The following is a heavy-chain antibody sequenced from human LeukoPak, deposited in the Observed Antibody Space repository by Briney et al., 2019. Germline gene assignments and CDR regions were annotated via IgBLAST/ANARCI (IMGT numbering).Heavy chain of an antibody. CDR3: AKPHPVVGASNY. CDR1: GFTVSSTH. V-gene: IGHV3-53*01. Sequence: GGSLRLSCVASGFTVSSTHMSWYRQAPGKGLEWVSVIYNRGDRNYADSVKGRFTISRDNSKNTLYLQMNSLRAEDTAVYYCAKPHPVVGASNYWGQGTLVTVPS. CDR2: IYNRGDR. D-gene: IGHD2-15*01. J-gene: IGHJ4*02.